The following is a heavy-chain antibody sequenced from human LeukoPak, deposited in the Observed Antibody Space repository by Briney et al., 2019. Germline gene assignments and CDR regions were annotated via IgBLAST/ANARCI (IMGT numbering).Heavy chain of an antibody. CDR2: ISYDGSNK. CDR1: GFTFSSYA. Sequence: PGGSLRLSCAASGFTFSSYAMHWVRQAPGKGLEWVAVISYDGSNKYYADSVKGRFTISRDNSKNTLYLQMNSLRAEDTAVYYCARDGLYGYYYDSSGYYFDYWAREPWSPSPQ. D-gene: IGHD3-22*01. J-gene: IGHJ4*02. CDR3: ARDGLYGYYYDSSGYYFDY. V-gene: IGHV3-30-3*01.